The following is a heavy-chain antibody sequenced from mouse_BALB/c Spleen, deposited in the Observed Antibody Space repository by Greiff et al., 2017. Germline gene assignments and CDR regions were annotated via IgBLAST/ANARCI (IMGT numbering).Heavy chain of an antibody. D-gene: IGHD1-1*01. CDR3: AGGAVVDAMDY. CDR2: ILPGSGST. J-gene: IGHJ4*01. V-gene: IGHV1-9*01. Sequence: QVHVKQSGAELMKPGASVKISCKATGYTFSSYWIEWVKQRPGHGLEWIGEILPGSGSTNYNEKFKGKATFTADTSSNTAYMQRSSLTSEDSAVYYCAGGAVVDAMDYWGQGTSVTVSS. CDR1: GYTFSSYW.